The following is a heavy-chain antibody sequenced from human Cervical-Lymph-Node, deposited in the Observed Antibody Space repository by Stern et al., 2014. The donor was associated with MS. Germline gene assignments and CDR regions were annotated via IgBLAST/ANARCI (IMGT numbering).Heavy chain of an antibody. CDR3: ARQRYFDY. J-gene: IGHJ4*02. V-gene: IGHV5-51*01. Sequence: EVQLEESGPEVKRPGESLKISCQASGYTFTSYWIGWVRQMPGKGLEWIAIIFPGGSDIRYSPSFQGQVTISADKSSSTAYLQWNNLKASDTAIYYCARQRYFDYWGQETLVTVSS. CDR1: GYTFTSYW. CDR2: IFPGGSDI.